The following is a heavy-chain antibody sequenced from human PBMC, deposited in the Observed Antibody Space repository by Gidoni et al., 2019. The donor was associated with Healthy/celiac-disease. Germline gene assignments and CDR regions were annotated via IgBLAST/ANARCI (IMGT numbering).Heavy chain of an antibody. D-gene: IGHD3-22*01. Sequence: EVQLVESGGGSVQPGRSLRLSRAASGFTFDDYAMRWVRQAPGKGLEWVSGISWNSGSIGYADSVKGRFTISGDNAKNSLYLQMNSLRAEDTALYYCAKGMGYYDSSGYIVTHDAFDIWGQGTMVTVSS. CDR2: ISWNSGSI. J-gene: IGHJ3*02. CDR3: AKGMGYYDSSGYIVTHDAFDI. CDR1: GFTFDDYA. V-gene: IGHV3-9*01.